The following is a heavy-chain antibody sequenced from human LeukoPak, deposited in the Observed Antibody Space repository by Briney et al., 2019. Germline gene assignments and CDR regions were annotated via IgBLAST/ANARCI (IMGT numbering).Heavy chain of an antibody. CDR1: GFTFSSYA. J-gene: IGHJ4*02. CDR3: ARVKGGITMTVVVFDS. V-gene: IGHV3-30*04. CDR2: ISYDGSNK. D-gene: IGHD3-22*01. Sequence: PGGSLRLSCAASGFTFSSYAMHWVRQAPGKGLEWVAVISYDGSNKYYADSVEGRFTISRDNAKNSLYLQMNSLRAEDTALYYCARVKGGITMTVVVFDSWGQGTLVTVSS.